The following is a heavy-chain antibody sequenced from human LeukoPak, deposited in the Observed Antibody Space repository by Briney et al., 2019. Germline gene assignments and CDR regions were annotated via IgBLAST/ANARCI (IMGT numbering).Heavy chain of an antibody. CDR2: ISYDGSNK. CDR1: GFTFSSYA. D-gene: IGHD6-13*01. J-gene: IGHJ6*02. Sequence: GGSLTLSCAATGFTFSSYAMHWVRQAPGKGLEWVAVISYDGSNKYYADSVKGRFTISRDNSKNTLYLQMNSLRAKDTAVYYCARDSSSWGLYYYGMDVWGQGTTVTVSS. CDR3: ARDSSSWGLYYYGMDV. V-gene: IGHV3-30*04.